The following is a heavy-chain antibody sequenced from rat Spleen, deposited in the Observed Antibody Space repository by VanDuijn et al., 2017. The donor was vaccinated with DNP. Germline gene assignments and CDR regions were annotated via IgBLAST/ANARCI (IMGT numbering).Heavy chain of an antibody. CDR2: IIYDGSNT. J-gene: IGHJ2*01. V-gene: IGHV5-17*01. Sequence: EVQLVESGGGLVQPGNSLKLSCAASGFTFSDYAMAWVRQSLKKGLEWVAVIIYDGSNTYYGDSVKGRFTISRDNAEYTLYLQMDSLRSEDTATYYCARGSRGWDYWGQGVMVTVSS. D-gene: IGHD4-4*01. CDR3: ARGSRGWDY. CDR1: GFTFSDYA.